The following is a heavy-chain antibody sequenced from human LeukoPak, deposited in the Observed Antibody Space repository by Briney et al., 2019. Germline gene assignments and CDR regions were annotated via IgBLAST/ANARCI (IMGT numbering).Heavy chain of an antibody. D-gene: IGHD6-19*01. CDR1: GGSISSYY. V-gene: IGHV4-59*01. CDR3: ARRPSGWYYFDY. CDR2: IYYSGST. Sequence: PSETLSLTCTVSGGSISSYYWSWIRQPPGKGLEWIGYIYYSGSTNYNPSLKSRVTISVDTSKNQFSLKLSSVTAADTAVYYCARRPSGWYYFDYWGQGTLVTVSS. J-gene: IGHJ4*02.